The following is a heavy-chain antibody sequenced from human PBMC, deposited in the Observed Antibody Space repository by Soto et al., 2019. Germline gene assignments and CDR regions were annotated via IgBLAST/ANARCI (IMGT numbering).Heavy chain of an antibody. CDR1: GYTLAELS. D-gene: IGHD2-15*01. J-gene: IGHJ4*02. CDR2: FDPEDGET. V-gene: IGHV1-24*01. Sequence: ASVKVSCKVSGYTLAELSMHWVRQAPGKGLEWMGGFDPEDGETIYAQKFQGRVTMTEDTSTDTAYMELSSLRSEDTAVYYCATDRYCSGGSCYSRVGFFDYWGQGTLVTVSS. CDR3: ATDRYCSGGSCYSRVGFFDY.